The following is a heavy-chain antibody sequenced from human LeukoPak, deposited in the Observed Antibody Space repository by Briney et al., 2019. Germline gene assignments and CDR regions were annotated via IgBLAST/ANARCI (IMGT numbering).Heavy chain of an antibody. CDR1: GFSFSSYA. J-gene: IGHJ4*02. CDR2: ISGSGAGT. CDR3: ATDRGFYCSSTSCPRD. D-gene: IGHD2-2*01. V-gene: IGHV3-23*01. Sequence: GGSLRLSCAASGFSFSSYAMSWVRQAPGMGLEWVSAISGSGAGTYYADSVKGRFTISRDNSRNTLHLQMNSLRAEDTAVYYCATDRGFYCSSTSCPRDWGQGTLVTVSS.